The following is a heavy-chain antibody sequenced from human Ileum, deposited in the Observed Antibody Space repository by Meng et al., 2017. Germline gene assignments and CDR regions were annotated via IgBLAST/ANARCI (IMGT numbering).Heavy chain of an antibody. CDR2: VYYSGHT. D-gene: IGHD1-26*01. CDR3: ARTPLYSGSYYFDP. V-gene: IGHV4-61*03. Sequence: QVEMEESGTGLVRLSETLALTWTVSGESVSSDNYYWIWIRQPPGKGLEWIVYVYYSGHTDCNPSFKSRLSISIETSKNHFSLKLSSVTAADTAVYYCARTPLYSGSYYFDPWGQGALVTVSS. J-gene: IGHJ4*02. CDR1: GESVSSDNYY.